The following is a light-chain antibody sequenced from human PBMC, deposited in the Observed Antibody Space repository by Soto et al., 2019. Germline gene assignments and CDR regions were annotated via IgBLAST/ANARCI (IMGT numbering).Light chain of an antibody. V-gene: IGKV1-12*01. CDR1: EPINNY. CDR2: RAS. J-gene: IGKJ5*01. CDR3: QQSNSFPLT. Sequence: DTQMTQSPSFVSASVGDRLTISCRASEPINNYLAWYQQKAGKAPELLIYRASSLQSGVPSRFSGSGSGTDFTLTISSLQPEDIATYYCQQSNSFPLTFGQGTRLEIK.